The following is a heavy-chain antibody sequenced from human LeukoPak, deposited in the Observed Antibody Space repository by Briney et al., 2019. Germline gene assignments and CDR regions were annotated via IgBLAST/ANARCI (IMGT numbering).Heavy chain of an antibody. CDR2: ISWNSGSI. Sequence: PGGSLRLSCAASGFTFDDYAMHWLRQAPGKGLAWVSGISWNSGSIGCADSWKGRFTISRDNAKNSLYLQMNSLRAEDTALYYCAKGPAGYCSSTSCYMDVWGKGTTVTVSS. V-gene: IGHV3-9*01. D-gene: IGHD2-2*01. J-gene: IGHJ6*03. CDR3: AKGPAGYCSSTSCYMDV. CDR1: GFTFDDYA.